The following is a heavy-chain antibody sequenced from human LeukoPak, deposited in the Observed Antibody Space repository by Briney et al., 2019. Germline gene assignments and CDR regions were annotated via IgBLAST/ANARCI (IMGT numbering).Heavy chain of an antibody. CDR1: GYSFTSYW. V-gene: IGHV5-10-1*01. CDR2: IDPSDSYT. CDR3: ARQSRHSTDYYGSGPGGY. Sequence: GASLKISCKGSGYSFTSYWISWVRPMPGKGLEWMGRIDPSDSYTNYSPSFQGHVTISADKSISTAYLQWSSLKASDTAMYYCARQSRHSTDYYGSGPGGYWGQGTLVTVSS. J-gene: IGHJ4*02. D-gene: IGHD3-10*01.